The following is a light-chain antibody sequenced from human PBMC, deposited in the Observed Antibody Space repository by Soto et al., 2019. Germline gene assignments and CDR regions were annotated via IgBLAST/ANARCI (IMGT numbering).Light chain of an antibody. CDR3: PQYYSYPRT. CDR2: AAS. J-gene: IGKJ1*01. CDR1: QGISSY. Sequence: AIRMTQSPSSLSASTGDRVTITCRASQGISSYLAWYQQKPGKAPKLLIYAASTLQSGVPSRFSGSGSGTDFTLTISCLQSEDFATDYWPQYYSYPRTFGQGPKLDIK. V-gene: IGKV1-8*01.